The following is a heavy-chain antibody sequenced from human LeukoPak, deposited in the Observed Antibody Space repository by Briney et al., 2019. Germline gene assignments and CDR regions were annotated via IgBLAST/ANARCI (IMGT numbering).Heavy chain of an antibody. J-gene: IGHJ6*02. CDR1: GYTFTSYG. CDR2: ISAYNGNT. Sequence: ASVKVSCKASGYTFTSYGISWVRQAPGQGLEWMGWISAYNGNTNYAQKLQGRVTMTTDTSTSTAYMELRSLRSDDTAVYYCASETIPAALPSDYGMDVWGQGTTVTVSS. CDR3: ASETIPAALPSDYGMDV. V-gene: IGHV1-18*01. D-gene: IGHD2-2*01.